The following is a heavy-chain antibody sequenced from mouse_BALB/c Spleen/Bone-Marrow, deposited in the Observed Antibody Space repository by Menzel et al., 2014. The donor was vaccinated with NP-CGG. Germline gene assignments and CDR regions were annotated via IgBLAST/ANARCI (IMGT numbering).Heavy chain of an antibody. D-gene: IGHD2-2*01. V-gene: IGHV1-80*01. CDR3: AKVTTGFAY. CDR1: GYAFSSYW. J-gene: IGHJ3*01. CDR2: IYPGDGET. Sequence: QVQLKQSGAELVRPGSSVKISCKASGYAFSSYWMTWVKRRPGQGLEWIGQIYPGDGETNYNGKFKGKATLTADKSSSTAYMQLSGLTPEDSAVYFCAKVTTGFAYWGQGTLVTVSA.